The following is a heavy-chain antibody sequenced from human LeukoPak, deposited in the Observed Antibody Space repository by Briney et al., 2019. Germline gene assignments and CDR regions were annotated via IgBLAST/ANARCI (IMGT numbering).Heavy chain of an antibody. CDR2: IYYSGST. CDR3: ARWGIEVAGHDY. J-gene: IGHJ4*02. Sequence: SETLSLTCTVSGGSISSYYWSWIRQPPGKGVEWIGYIYYSGSTNYNPSLKSRVTISVDTSKNEFSLKLSSVTAADTAVYYCARWGIEVAGHDYWGQGNLVTASS. V-gene: IGHV4-59*01. D-gene: IGHD6-19*01. CDR1: GGSISSYY.